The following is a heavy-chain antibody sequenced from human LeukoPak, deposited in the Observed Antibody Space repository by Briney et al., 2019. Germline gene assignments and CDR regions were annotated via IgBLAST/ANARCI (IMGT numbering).Heavy chain of an antibody. CDR2: IKQDGSEK. D-gene: IGHD3-3*01. V-gene: IGHV3-7*01. CDR3: AREGTYYDFWSDAPAISFDY. Sequence: GGSLRLSCAASGFTFSSYWMSWVRQAPGKGLEWVANIKQDGSEKYYVDSVKGRFTISRDNAKNSLYLQMSSLRAEDTAVYYCAREGTYYDFWSDAPAISFDYWGQGTLVTVSS. J-gene: IGHJ4*02. CDR1: GFTFSSYW.